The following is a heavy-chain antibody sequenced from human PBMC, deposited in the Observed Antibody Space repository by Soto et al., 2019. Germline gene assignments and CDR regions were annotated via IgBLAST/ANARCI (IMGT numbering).Heavy chain of an antibody. CDR2: INAGNGNT. D-gene: IGHD3-22*01. V-gene: IGHV1-3*01. CDR1: GYTFTSYA. Sequence: ASVKVSCKASGYTFTSYAMHWVRQAPGQRLEWMGWINAGNGNTKYSQKFQGRVTITRDTSASTAYMELSSLRSEDTAVYYCARDKAPDYYDSSGYYYRAYYYYGMDVWGQGTTVTVSS. CDR3: ARDKAPDYYDSSGYYYRAYYYYGMDV. J-gene: IGHJ6*02.